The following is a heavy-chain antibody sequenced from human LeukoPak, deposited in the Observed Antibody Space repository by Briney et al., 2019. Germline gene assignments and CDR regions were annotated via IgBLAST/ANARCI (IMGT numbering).Heavy chain of an antibody. CDR3: ARDIYYDSSGYYGSVY. V-gene: IGHV3-21*01. J-gene: IGHJ4*02. CDR2: ISSSSGDI. D-gene: IGHD3-22*01. Sequence: GGSLRLSCAASGFTFSSYSMNWVRQAPGKGLEWVSSISSSSGDIYYADSVKGRFTISRDNAKNSLYLQMNSLRAEDTAVYYCARDIYYDSSGYYGSVYWGQGTLVTVSS. CDR1: GFTFSSYS.